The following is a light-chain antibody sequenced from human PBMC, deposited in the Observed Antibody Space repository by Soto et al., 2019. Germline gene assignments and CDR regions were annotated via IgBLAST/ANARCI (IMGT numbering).Light chain of an antibody. CDR3: PQRSSWPAT. Sequence: EIVLTQTPGTLSLSPGERATLSCMASQSVSSSYLAWYQQKPGQAPRLLIFDASYRASGIPGRFSGSGSGTDFTLTISSLEPEDFAVYYCPQRSSWPATFGPGTKVDIK. CDR1: QSVSSSY. V-gene: IGKV3D-20*02. J-gene: IGKJ3*01. CDR2: DAS.